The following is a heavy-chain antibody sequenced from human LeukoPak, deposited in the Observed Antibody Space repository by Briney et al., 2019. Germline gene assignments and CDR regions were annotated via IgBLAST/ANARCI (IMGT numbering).Heavy chain of an antibody. CDR3: ATESSLSN. Sequence: GGSLRLSCAASGFNFGTYAMDWVRQAPGKGLEWVGDISYDGGYQSYADSVRGRSTISRDNSKNTLYLQMNSLRDEDAAVYYCATESSLSNWGRGTLVTVSS. V-gene: IGHV3-30*04. CDR2: ISYDGGYQ. J-gene: IGHJ4*02. CDR1: GFNFGTYA.